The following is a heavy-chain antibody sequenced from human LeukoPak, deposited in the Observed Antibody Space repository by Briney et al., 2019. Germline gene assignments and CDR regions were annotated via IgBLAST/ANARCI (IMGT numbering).Heavy chain of an antibody. CDR3: ARHGGRMGAGTWKDYYYYGMDV. CDR2: VYPATSDT. Sequence: GESLKISCKGSGYSFPNYWIGWVRQMPGKGLEWIGIVYPATSDTTYSPSFQGQVTISADKSSSTAYLQWSSLKASDTAMYYCARHGGRMGAGTWKDYYYYGMDVWGQGTTVTVSS. J-gene: IGHJ6*02. CDR1: GYSFPNYW. V-gene: IGHV5-51*01. D-gene: IGHD1-14*01.